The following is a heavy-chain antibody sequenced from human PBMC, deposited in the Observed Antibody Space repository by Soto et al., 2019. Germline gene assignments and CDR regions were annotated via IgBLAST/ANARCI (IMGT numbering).Heavy chain of an antibody. CDR2: ISGSGGTT. CDR1: GFTFSNYA. J-gene: IGHJ4*02. V-gene: IGHV3-23*01. D-gene: IGHD6-19*01. Sequence: EVQLLESGGGLVQPGRSLRLSCAASGFTFSNYAMSWVRQAPGQGLDWVSAISGSGGTTYYADSVKGRFTISRDNSKNTLFLQMNSLRAEDAAVYYCAKFLVETGSNCGWPWSDHYWGQGTLVTVSS. CDR3: AKFLVETGSNCGWPWSDHY.